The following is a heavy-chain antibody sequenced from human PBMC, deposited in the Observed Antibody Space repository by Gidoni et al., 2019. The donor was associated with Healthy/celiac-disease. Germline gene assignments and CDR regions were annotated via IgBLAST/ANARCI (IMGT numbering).Heavy chain of an antibody. CDR1: GFTFSSHA. Sequence: EVQLLESGGGLVQPGGSLRLSCAASGFTFSSHAMSWVRQAPGKGLEWVSAIRGSGGSTYYADSVKGRFTISRDNSKNTLYLQMNSLRAEDTAVYYCAKDARYFDWRHDYWGQGTLVTVSS. V-gene: IGHV3-23*01. J-gene: IGHJ4*02. CDR2: IRGSGGST. D-gene: IGHD3-9*01. CDR3: AKDARYFDWRHDY.